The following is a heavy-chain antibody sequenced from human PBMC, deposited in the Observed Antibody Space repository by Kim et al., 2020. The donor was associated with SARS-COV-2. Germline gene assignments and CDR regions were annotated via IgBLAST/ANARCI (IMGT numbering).Heavy chain of an antibody. Sequence: GGSLRLSCAASGFTFSIYTMSWVRQAPGKGLEWVSSISYAGIRQYYADSAKGRFTISRDNSKTTLLLHMNSLRSEDTALYFCARVNYGDW. CDR1: GFTFSIYT. V-gene: IGHV3-23*01. J-gene: IGHJ5*01. D-gene: IGHD4-17*01. CDR2: ISYAGIRQ. CDR3: ARVNYGDW.